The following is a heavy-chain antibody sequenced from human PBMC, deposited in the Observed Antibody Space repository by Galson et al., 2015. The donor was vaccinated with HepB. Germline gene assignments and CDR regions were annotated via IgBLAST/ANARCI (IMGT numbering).Heavy chain of an antibody. D-gene: IGHD4-23*01. CDR2: ISWDGGST. CDR1: GFTFDDYT. Sequence: SLRLSCAASGFTFDDYTMHWVRQAPGKGLEWVSLISWDGGSTYYADSVKGRFTISRDNSKNSLYLQMNSLRTEDTASYYCAKDNGGSTYYFDYWGQGTLVTVSS. CDR3: AKDNGGSTYYFDY. J-gene: IGHJ4*02. V-gene: IGHV3-43*01.